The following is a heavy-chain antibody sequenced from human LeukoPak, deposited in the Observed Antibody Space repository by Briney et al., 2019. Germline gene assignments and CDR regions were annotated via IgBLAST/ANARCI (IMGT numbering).Heavy chain of an antibody. D-gene: IGHD4-23*01. Sequence: GGSLRLSCAASGFTFSDYYMSWIRQAPGKGLEWVSSISSSSNYIYYADSVKGRFTISRDNAKSSLYLQMNSLRAEDTAVYHCARLVTPEYYFDYWGQGTLVAVSS. CDR3: ARLVTPEYYFDY. V-gene: IGHV3-11*06. J-gene: IGHJ4*02. CDR2: ISSSSNYI. CDR1: GFTFSDYY.